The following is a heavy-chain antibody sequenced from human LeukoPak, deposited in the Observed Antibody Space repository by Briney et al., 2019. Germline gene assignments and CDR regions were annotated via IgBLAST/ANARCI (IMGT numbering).Heavy chain of an antibody. CDR2: ISGSGGST. CDR3: VTKEVLLWFGELDY. J-gene: IGHJ4*02. D-gene: IGHD3-10*01. Sequence: PGGSLRLSCAASGFTFSNYAMSWVRQAPGKGLEGVSAISGSGGSTYYAESVKGRFTISRDNSKNTLYLQMNSLRAEDTAVYYCVTKEVLLWFGELDYWGQGTLVTVSS. CDR1: GFTFSNYA. V-gene: IGHV3-23*01.